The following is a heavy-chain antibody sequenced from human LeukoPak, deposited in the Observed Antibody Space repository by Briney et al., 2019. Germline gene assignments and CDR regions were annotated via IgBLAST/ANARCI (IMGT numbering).Heavy chain of an antibody. CDR2: IKQDGSEK. CDR3: ASDEYSSSFDY. D-gene: IGHD6-6*01. V-gene: IGHV3-7*01. CDR1: GFTFSSYR. J-gene: IGHJ4*02. Sequence: PGGSLRLSCAASGFTFSSYRMSWVRQAPGKGLEWVANIKQDGSEKYYVDSVKGRFTISRDNAKNSLYLQMNSLRAEDTAVYYCASDEYSSSFDYWGQGTLVTVSS.